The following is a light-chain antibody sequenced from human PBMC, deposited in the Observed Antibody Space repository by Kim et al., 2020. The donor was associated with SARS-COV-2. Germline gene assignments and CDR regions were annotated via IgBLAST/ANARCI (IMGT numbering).Light chain of an antibody. V-gene: IGKV3-15*01. J-gene: IGKJ2*01. CDR1: QSISSN. Sequence: EIVMTQSPATLSVSPGERATLSCRASQSISSNLGWYQQKPGQAPRLLIYGASTRATGIPVRFSGSGSGTEFTLTISSLQSEDFAVYCCQQNKDWRWTFCQRTK. CDR2: GAS. CDR3: QQNKDWRWT.